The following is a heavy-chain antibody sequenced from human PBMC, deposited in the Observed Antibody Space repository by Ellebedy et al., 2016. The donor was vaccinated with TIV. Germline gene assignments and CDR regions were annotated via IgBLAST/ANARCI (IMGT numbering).Heavy chain of an antibody. CDR3: ARVDLGLAFHY. D-gene: IGHD1-26*01. J-gene: IGHJ4*02. V-gene: IGHV3-53*01. CDR2: IYSAGNT. CDR1: GFSISSNY. Sequence: GESLKISCVVSGFSISSNYMSWVRQAPGTGLEWVSIIYSAGNTYYADSARGRFTISRDTSKNTLYLQMNSLRGGDTAVYYCARVDLGLAFHYWGRGALVTVSS.